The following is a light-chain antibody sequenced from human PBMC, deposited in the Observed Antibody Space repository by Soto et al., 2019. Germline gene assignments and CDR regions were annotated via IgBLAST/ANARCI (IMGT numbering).Light chain of an antibody. CDR1: QSVISNF. CDR3: QQTFHSPRT. CDR2: DSS. J-gene: IGKJ2*01. V-gene: IGKV3-20*01. Sequence: EIVLTQSPGTLSLSPGETASLSCRASQSVISNFLAWYQQRRGQPPRLLMYDSSKRATGIPARFTGSGSGTTFTLTISRVEPGDSAVYYCQQTFHSPRTFGQGTRLEI.